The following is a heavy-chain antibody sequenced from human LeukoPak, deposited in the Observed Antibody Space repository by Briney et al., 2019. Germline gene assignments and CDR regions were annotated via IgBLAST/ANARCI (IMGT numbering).Heavy chain of an antibody. V-gene: IGHV4-39*07. Sequence: PSGTLSLTCTVSGGSISSSSYYWAWIRQPPGKGLEWIGEISHSGITNYNPSLKRRVTISVDTSKNQFSLTLSSVTAADTAVYYCARLRWFGSSWLRGADYFDYWGQGDLVTVSS. J-gene: IGHJ4*02. CDR3: ARLRWFGSSWLRGADYFDY. D-gene: IGHD5-12*01. CDR1: GGSISSSSYY. CDR2: ISHSGIT.